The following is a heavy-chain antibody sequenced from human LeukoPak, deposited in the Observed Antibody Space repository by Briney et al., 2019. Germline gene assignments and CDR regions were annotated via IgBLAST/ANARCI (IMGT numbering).Heavy chain of an antibody. CDR1: VFSFSTSAVG. Sequence: SGPTLVNPTQTLTLPYTFSVFSFSTSAVGVGWIRQPPGKTLEWLALIYSDDDKRYRPSLRCRLTITKDTSKTQVVLTMTNMDPVDTATYYCARRQNCYDSSGEYFDYWGQGTLVTVSS. D-gene: IGHD3-22*01. J-gene: IGHJ4*02. V-gene: IGHV2-5*02. CDR3: ARRQNCYDSSGEYFDY. CDR2: IYSDDDK.